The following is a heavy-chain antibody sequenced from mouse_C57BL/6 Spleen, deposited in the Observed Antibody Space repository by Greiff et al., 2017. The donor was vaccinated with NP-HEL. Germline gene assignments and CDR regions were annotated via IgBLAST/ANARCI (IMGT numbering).Heavy chain of an antibody. CDR2: INYDGSST. CDR3: AREQGTTDGAMDY. V-gene: IGHV5-16*01. CDR1: GFTFSDYY. Sequence: DVQLVESEGGLVQPGSSMKLSCTASGFTFSDYYMAWVRQVPEKGLEWVANINYDGSSTYYLDSLKSRFIISRDNAKNILYLQMSSLKSEDTATYYCAREQGTTDGAMDYWGQGTSVTVSS. D-gene: IGHD1-1*01. J-gene: IGHJ4*01.